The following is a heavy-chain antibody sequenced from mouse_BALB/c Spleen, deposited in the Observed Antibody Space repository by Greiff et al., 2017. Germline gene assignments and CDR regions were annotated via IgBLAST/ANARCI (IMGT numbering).Heavy chain of an antibody. CDR3: ARSNYPQAWFAY. J-gene: IGHJ3*01. CDR1: GYSITSGYY. CDR2: ISYDGSN. D-gene: IGHD2-5*01. Sequence: EVQLVESGPGLMKPSQSLSLTCSVTGYSITSGYYWNWIRQFPGNKLEWMGYISYDGSNNYNPSLKNRISITRDTSKNQFFLKLNSVTTEDTATYYCARSNYPQAWFAYWGQGTLVTVSA. V-gene: IGHV3-6*02.